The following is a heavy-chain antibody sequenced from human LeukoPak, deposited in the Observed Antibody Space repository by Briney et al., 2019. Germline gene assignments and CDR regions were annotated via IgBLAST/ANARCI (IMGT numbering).Heavy chain of an antibody. V-gene: IGHV3-21*01. CDR1: GFTFSSYS. J-gene: IGHJ4*02. CDR3: AREEFTPYYFDY. CDR2: ISSSSSYI. Sequence: KPGGSLRLSCAASGFTFSSYSMNWVRQAPGKGLKWVSSISSSSSYIYYADSVKGRFTISRDNAKNSLYLQMNSLRAEDTAVYYCAREEFTPYYFDYWGQGTLVTVSS.